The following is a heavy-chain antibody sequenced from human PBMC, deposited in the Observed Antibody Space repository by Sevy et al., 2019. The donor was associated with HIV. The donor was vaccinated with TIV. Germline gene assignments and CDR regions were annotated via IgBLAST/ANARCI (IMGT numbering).Heavy chain of an antibody. V-gene: IGHV3-30*18. CDR2: ISYDGSNK. D-gene: IGHD3-3*01. CDR1: GFTFSSYG. CDR3: AKDPVAHYDFWSGYSGVDV. Sequence: GGSLRLSCAASGFTFSSYGMHWVRQAPGKGLEWVAVISYDGSNKYYADSVKGRFTISRDNSKKTLYLQMNSLRAEDTAVYYCAKDPVAHYDFWSGYSGVDVWGQGTTVTVSS. J-gene: IGHJ6*02.